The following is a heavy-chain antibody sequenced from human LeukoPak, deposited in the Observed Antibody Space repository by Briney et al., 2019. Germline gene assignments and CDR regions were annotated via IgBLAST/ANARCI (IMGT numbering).Heavy chain of an antibody. CDR2: IIPIFGTA. D-gene: IGHD1-7*01. CDR1: GGTFSSYA. CDR3: ARVRTGTTSYYYYGMDV. V-gene: IGHV1-69*01. J-gene: IGHJ6*02. Sequence: SAKVSCKASGGTFSSYAISWVRQAPGQGLEWMGGIIPIFGTANYAQKFQGRVTITADESTSTAYMELSSLRSEDTAVYYCARVRTGTTSYYYYGMDVWGQGTTVTVSS.